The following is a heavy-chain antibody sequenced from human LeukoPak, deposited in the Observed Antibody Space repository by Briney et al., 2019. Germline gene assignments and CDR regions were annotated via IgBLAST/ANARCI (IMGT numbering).Heavy chain of an antibody. CDR2: INAGNGNT. D-gene: IGHD3-16*01. Sequence: GASVKVSCKAFGYSFTRYAMHWVRQAPGQRLEWMGWINAGNGNTKYSQKFQGRVTITRDTSASTVYMELSSLRSEDTAVYYCARGEIVITFGSSRPGDAFSIWGQGTMVTVSS. CDR1: GYSFTRYA. V-gene: IGHV1-3*01. J-gene: IGHJ3*02. CDR3: ARGEIVITFGSSRPGDAFSI.